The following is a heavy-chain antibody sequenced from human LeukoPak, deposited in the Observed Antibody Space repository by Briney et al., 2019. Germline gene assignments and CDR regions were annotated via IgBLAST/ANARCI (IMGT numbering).Heavy chain of an antibody. D-gene: IGHD4-17*01. V-gene: IGHV3-21*01. CDR2: ISSSSSYI. CDR3: ARNYGNAFDI. J-gene: IGHJ3*02. Sequence: KTGGSLRLSCAASGFTFSSYSMNWVRQAPGKGLEWVSSISSSSSYIYYADSVKGRFTISSDNAKNSLYLQLNSLRVEDTAVFYCARNYGNAFDIWGQGTMVTVSS. CDR1: GFTFSSYS.